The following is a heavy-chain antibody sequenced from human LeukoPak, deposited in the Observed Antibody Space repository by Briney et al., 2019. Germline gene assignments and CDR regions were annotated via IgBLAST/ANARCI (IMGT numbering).Heavy chain of an antibody. CDR2: IYSGGST. CDR3: AKAYFDWLLRDKDAFDI. J-gene: IGHJ3*02. Sequence: GGSLRLSCAASGFTVSSNYMSWVRQAPGKGLEWVSVIYSGGSTYYADSVKGRFTISRDNSKNTLYLQMNSLRAEDTAVYYCAKAYFDWLLRDKDAFDIWGQGTMVTVSS. CDR1: GFTVSSNY. D-gene: IGHD3-9*01. V-gene: IGHV3-53*01.